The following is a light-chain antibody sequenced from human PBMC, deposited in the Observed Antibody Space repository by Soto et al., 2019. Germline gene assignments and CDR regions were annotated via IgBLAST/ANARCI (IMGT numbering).Light chain of an antibody. J-gene: IGLJ2*01. CDR3: QAWATGIRNVV. Sequence: QPVLTQSPSASASLGASVKLTCTRSSGHSSYAIAWHQQQPEKGTRYLMKLNSDGSHNKGDGIPDRFSGSSSGAARYLTISRLQSEDEAAYSCQAWATGIRNVVFGGGTKLTVL. CDR1: SGHSSYA. V-gene: IGLV4-69*01. CDR2: LNSDGSH.